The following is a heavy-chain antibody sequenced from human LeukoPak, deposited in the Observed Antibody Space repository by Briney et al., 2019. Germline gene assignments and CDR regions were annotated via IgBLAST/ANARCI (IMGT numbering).Heavy chain of an antibody. J-gene: IGHJ6*02. D-gene: IGHD2-2*01. V-gene: IGHV3-48*03. CDR1: GFTFNNYE. CDR3: ARGGCSSTTCYYYYYGMDV. Sequence: GGSLRLSRAASGFTFNNYEMNWVRQAPGKGLEWVSYISSSGSIIYYADFVKGRFTISRDNAKNSLFLQMNSLRAEDTAVYYCARGGCSSTTCYYYYYGMDVWGQGTTVTVSS. CDR2: ISSSGSII.